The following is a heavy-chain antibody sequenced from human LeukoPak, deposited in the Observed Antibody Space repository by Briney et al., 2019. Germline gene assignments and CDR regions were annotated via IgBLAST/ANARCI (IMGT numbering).Heavy chain of an antibody. CDR3: ARGGRNDFWSGYYYYYYYVDV. CDR1: GGSISSGGYY. V-gene: IGHV4-31*03. Sequence: PSETLSLTCTVSGGSISSGGYYWSWIRQHPGKGLEWIGYIYYSGSTYYNPSLKSRVTISVDTSKNQFSLKLSSVTAADTAVYYCARGGRNDFWSGYYYYYYYVDVWGKGTTVTVSS. D-gene: IGHD3-3*01. CDR2: IYYSGST. J-gene: IGHJ6*03.